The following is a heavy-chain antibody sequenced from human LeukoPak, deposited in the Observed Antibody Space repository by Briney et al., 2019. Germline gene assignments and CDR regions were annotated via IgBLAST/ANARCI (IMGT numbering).Heavy chain of an antibody. D-gene: IGHD1-1*01. CDR3: ARDLEPKGYYYMDV. V-gene: IGHV1-69*13. CDR1: GYTFTSYG. CDR2: IIPIFGTA. Sequence: GASVKVSCKASGYTFTSYGISWVRQAPGQGLEWMGGIIPIFGTANYAQKFQGRVTITADESTSTAYMELSSLRSEDTAVYYCARDLEPKGYYYMDVWGKGTTVTISS. J-gene: IGHJ6*03.